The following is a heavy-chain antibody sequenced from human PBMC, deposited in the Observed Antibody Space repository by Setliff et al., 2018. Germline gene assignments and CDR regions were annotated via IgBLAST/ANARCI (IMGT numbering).Heavy chain of an antibody. Sequence: SETLSLTCTVSGGSISNTYYYWSWIRQPAGQGLEWIGQIYTSWSTNYNPSLKSRVTISIDTSKDQFSLKLISMTAADTAVYYCARGRNIAARLLDSWGQGTLVTVSS. V-gene: IGHV4-61*09. J-gene: IGHJ4*02. CDR3: ARGRNIAARLLDS. D-gene: IGHD6-6*01. CDR2: IYTSWST. CDR1: GGSISNTYYY.